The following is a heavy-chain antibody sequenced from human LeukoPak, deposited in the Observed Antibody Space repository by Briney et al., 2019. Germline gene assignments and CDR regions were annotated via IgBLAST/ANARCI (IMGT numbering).Heavy chain of an antibody. CDR3: ARFLGIGGWFGELSSRPRRDYWFDP. CDR2: IYYSGST. Sequence: SQTLSLTCTVSGGSISSGGYYWSWIRRHPGKGLEWIGYIYYSGSTYYNPSLKSRVTISVDTSMNQFSLKLSSVTAADTAVYYCARFLGIGGWFGELSSRPRRDYWFDPWGQGTLVTVSS. CDR1: GGSISSGGYY. J-gene: IGHJ5*02. D-gene: IGHD3-10*01. V-gene: IGHV4-31*03.